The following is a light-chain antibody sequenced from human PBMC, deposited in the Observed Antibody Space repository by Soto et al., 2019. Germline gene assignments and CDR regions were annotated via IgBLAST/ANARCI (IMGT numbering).Light chain of an antibody. CDR2: DVS. J-gene: IGLJ2*01. Sequence: QSALTQPASVSGSPRPSITISCTGTSSDIGGYNYVSWYQQYPGKAPKLIIYDVSNRPSGVSNRFSGSKSGNTASLTISGLQAEDEADYYCSSYTGSSPVVFGGGTKLTVL. V-gene: IGLV2-14*03. CDR3: SSYTGSSPVV. CDR1: SSDIGGYNY.